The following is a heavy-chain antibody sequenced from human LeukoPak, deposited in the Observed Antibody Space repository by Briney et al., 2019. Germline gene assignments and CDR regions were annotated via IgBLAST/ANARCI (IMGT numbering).Heavy chain of an antibody. Sequence: PSETLSLTCTVSGGSISSYYWSWIRQPPGKGLEWIGYIYYSGSTTYNPSLKSRVTISVDTSKNQFSLKLSSVTAADTAVYYCARGGEWRYYYGSSGYYPFDYWGQGTLVTVSS. CDR2: IYYSGST. V-gene: IGHV4-59*01. CDR3: ARGGEWRYYYGSSGYYPFDY. CDR1: GGSISSYY. J-gene: IGHJ4*02. D-gene: IGHD3-22*01.